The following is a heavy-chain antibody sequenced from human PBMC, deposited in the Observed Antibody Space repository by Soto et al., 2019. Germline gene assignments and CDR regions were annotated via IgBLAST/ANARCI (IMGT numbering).Heavy chain of an antibody. CDR1: GGAFSGYY. CDR3: ARVRALWFGELSGPMDV. CDR2: INHSGST. D-gene: IGHD3-10*01. J-gene: IGHJ6*02. Sequence: SGTLFLTRAVYGGAFSGYYWRRVPQPPGKWLEWIGEINHSGSTNYNPSLKSRVTISVDTSKNQFSLKLSSVTAADTAVYYCARVRALWFGELSGPMDVWGQGTTVTVSS. V-gene: IGHV4-34*01.